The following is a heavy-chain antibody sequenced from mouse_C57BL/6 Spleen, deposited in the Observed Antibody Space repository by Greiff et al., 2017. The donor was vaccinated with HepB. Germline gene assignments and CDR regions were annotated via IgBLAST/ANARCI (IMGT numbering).Heavy chain of an antibody. J-gene: IGHJ3*01. CDR3: AGGYDPLAY. CDR1: GFTFSDYG. Sequence: EVQLVESGGGLVKPGGSLKLSCAASGFTFSDYGMHWVRQAPEKGLEWVAYISSGSSTIYYADTVKGRFTISRDNAKNTLFLQMTSLRSEDTAMYYGAGGYDPLAYWGQGTLVTVSA. V-gene: IGHV5-17*01. CDR2: ISSGSSTI. D-gene: IGHD2-2*01.